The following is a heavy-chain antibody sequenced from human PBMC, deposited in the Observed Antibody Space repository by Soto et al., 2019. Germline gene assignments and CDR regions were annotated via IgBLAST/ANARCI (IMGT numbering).Heavy chain of an antibody. V-gene: IGHV3-48*01. CDR3: XXXXXXGSNWYYYMDV. CDR1: GFILSDCA. J-gene: IGHJ6*03. CDR2: ISSSSSVI. Sequence: EVQLVESGGGLVQPGGSLRLSCATSGFILSDCAMNWVRQAPGKGLEWVSYISSSSSVIDYADSVKGRFTVSRDNARNSLYLQXXXXXXXXXXVXXXXXXXXXGSNWYYYMDVWGKGTTVTVSS. D-gene: IGHD7-27*01.